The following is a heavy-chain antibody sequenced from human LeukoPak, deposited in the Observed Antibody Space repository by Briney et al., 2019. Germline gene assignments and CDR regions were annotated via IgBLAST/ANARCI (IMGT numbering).Heavy chain of an antibody. D-gene: IGHD5-18*01. CDR2: ISSSGGTI. CDR1: GFTFSRYW. J-gene: IGHJ4*02. V-gene: IGHV3-48*03. CDR3: VRLNIYGFV. Sequence: GGSLRLSCVASGFTFSRYWMHWARQAPGKGLEWVSYISSSGGTIFYADSVKGRFTISRDNAKNSLYLQMNSLRAEDTAVYYCVRLNIYGFVWGQGTLVTVSS.